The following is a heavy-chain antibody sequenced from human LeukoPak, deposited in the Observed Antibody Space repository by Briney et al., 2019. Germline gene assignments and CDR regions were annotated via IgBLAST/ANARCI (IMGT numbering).Heavy chain of an antibody. Sequence: ASVKVSCKVSGYTLTELSMHWVRQAPGKGLEWMGGFDPEDGETIYAQKFQGRVTMTEDTSTDTAYMELSSLRSEDTAVYYCARGPMRELLILSWFDPWGQGTLVTVSS. CDR2: FDPEDGET. CDR3: ARGPMRELLILSWFDP. CDR1: GYTLTELS. J-gene: IGHJ5*02. D-gene: IGHD1-26*01. V-gene: IGHV1-24*01.